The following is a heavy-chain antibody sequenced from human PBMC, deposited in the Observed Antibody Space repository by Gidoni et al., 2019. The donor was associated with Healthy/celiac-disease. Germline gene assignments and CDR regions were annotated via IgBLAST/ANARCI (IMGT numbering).Heavy chain of an antibody. D-gene: IGHD3-22*01. Sequence: HLQLQDSGPGLVKPSDTLSLTCTVSGGSISSSSYYWGWIRQPPGTGLEWIGSIHYSGSTYYNPSLKSRVTISVDTSKNQFSLKLSSVTAADTAVYYCAGVVIGPYYGMDVWGQGTTVTVSS. CDR3: AGVVIGPYYGMDV. J-gene: IGHJ6*02. CDR2: IHYSGST. CDR1: GGSISSSSYY. V-gene: IGHV4-39*01.